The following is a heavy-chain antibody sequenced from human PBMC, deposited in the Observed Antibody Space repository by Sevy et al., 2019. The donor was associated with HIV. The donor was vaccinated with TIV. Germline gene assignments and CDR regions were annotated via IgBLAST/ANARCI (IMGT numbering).Heavy chain of an antibody. CDR2: ISAYNGNT. D-gene: IGHD2-21*02. CDR1: GYTFTSYG. CDR3: ARVALDCGGDCYSGWLDP. Sequence: ASVKVSCKASGYTFTSYGISWVRQAPGQGLEWMGWISAYNGNTNYAQKLQGRVTMTTDTSTSTAYMELRSLRSDDTAVYYWARVALDCGGDCYSGWLDPWGQGTLVTVSS. J-gene: IGHJ5*02. V-gene: IGHV1-18*04.